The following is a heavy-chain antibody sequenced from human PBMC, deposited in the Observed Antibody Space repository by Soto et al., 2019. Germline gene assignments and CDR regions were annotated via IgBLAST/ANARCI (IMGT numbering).Heavy chain of an antibody. J-gene: IGHJ6*02. V-gene: IGHV1-58*01. Sequence: SVKVSCKVSGFTFSDSAVQWVRQARGQGLEWIGWIVAGSGNTNYAQKFQERVTITRDMSTSTAYMVLSSLRSDDTAVYYCAAGRTGGSYYGMDVWGQGTTVTSP. CDR1: GFTFSDSA. D-gene: IGHD2-2*01. CDR3: AAGRTGGSYYGMDV. CDR2: IVAGSGNT.